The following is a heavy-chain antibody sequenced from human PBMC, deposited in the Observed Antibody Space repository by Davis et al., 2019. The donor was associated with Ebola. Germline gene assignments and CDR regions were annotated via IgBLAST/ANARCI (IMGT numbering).Heavy chain of an antibody. CDR1: GFTFSSYA. J-gene: IGHJ5*02. V-gene: IGHV3-23*01. Sequence: GESLKISCAASGFTFSSYAMSWVRQAPGKGLEWVSAISGSGGSTYYADSVKGRFTISRDNAKNSLYLQMNSLRAEDTAVYYCARVSTKGFDPWGQGTLVTVSS. CDR2: ISGSGGST. CDR3: ARVSTKGFDP.